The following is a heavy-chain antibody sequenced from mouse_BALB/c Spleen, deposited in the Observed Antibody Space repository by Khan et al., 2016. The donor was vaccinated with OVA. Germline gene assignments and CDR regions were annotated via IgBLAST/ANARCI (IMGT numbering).Heavy chain of an antibody. D-gene: IGHD1-1*01. CDR1: GFSLTSYG. V-gene: IGHV2-9*02. CDR2: IWAGGST. Sequence: QVQLKQSGPGLVAPSQTLSITCTVSGFSLTSYGVHWVRQPPGKGLEWLGVIWAGGSTNHNSALMSRLSISKDNSKSQVFLKMNSLQTDDTAMYYCARAFYYGSWIAYWGQGTLVTVSA. J-gene: IGHJ3*01. CDR3: ARAFYYGSWIAY.